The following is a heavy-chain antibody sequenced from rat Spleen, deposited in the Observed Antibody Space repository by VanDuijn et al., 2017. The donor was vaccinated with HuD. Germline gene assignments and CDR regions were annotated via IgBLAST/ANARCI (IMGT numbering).Heavy chain of an antibody. D-gene: IGHD4-5*01. V-gene: IGHV5-7*01. CDR3: GRHGRGKTTYYYVMDA. CDR1: GFTFSDYN. J-gene: IGHJ4*01. Sequence: EVQLVESGGGLVQPGRTLKLSCAASGFTFSDYNMAWVRQAPKKGLAGVATISYDGSSTYYRDSVKGRFTISRDNAKSTLYLKMNSLKSEDTATYYCGRHGRGKTTYYYVMDAWGQGASVTVSS. CDR2: ISYDGSST.